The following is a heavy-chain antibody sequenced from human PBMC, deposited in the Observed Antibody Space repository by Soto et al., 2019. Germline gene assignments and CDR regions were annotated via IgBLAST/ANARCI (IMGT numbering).Heavy chain of an antibody. V-gene: IGHV3-21*01. CDR2: ISSSSSYI. D-gene: IGHD2-2*01. J-gene: IGHJ4*02. CDR3: AREGGVGYCSSTSCSHSDY. Sequence: GGSLRLSCAASGFTFSSYSMNWVRQAPGKGLEWVSSISSSSSYIYYADSVKGRFTISRDNAKNSLYLQMNSLRAEDTAVYYCAREGGVGYCSSTSCSHSDYWGQGTLVTVSS. CDR1: GFTFSSYS.